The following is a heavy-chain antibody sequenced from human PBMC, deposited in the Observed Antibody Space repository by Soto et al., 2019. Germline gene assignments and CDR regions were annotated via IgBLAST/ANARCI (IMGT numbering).Heavy chain of an antibody. CDR2: ISYDGNNK. V-gene: IGHV3-30*18. Sequence: PGGSLRRSCAASGFTFSSYGMHWVRQAQGKGLEWVTFISYDGNNKYYADSVKGRVTVSRDNSKNTQYLQMNSLRAEDTAVYFCAKALGELSPESFDYWGRGTLVTVSS. D-gene: IGHD3-16*02. CDR3: AKALGELSPESFDY. CDR1: GFTFSSYG. J-gene: IGHJ4*02.